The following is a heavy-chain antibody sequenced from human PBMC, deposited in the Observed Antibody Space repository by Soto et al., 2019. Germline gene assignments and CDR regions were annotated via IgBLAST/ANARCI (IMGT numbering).Heavy chain of an antibody. CDR1: GFSFDTYG. CDR2: ISYEGSNT. J-gene: IGHJ6*02. CDR3: ARVTPGNNLYYFSGLDF. D-gene: IGHD1-1*01. V-gene: IGHV3-30-3*01. Sequence: GSLRLSCVASGFSFDTYGIHWVRQAPGKGLQWVALISYEGSNTYYADSVRGRFTISRDNSKNTLYLQMNTLRPEDTGVYYCARVTPGNNLYYFSGLDFWGQGTSVTVSS.